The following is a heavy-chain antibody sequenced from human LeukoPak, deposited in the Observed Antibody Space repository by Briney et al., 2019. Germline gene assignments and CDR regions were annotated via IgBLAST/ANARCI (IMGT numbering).Heavy chain of an antibody. CDR3: ARDNYYDSSSY. V-gene: IGHV3-30*03. Sequence: PGGSLRLSCAASGFTFSSYGMHWVRQAPGKGLEWVAVISYDGSNKYYADSVKGRFTISRDNSKNTLYLQMNSLRAEDTAVYYCARDNYYDSSSYWGQGTLVTVSS. J-gene: IGHJ4*02. D-gene: IGHD3-22*01. CDR2: ISYDGSNK. CDR1: GFTFSSYG.